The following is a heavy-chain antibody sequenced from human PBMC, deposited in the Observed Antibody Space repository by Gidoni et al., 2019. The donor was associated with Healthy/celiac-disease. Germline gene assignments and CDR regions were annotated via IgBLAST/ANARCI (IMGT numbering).Heavy chain of an antibody. CDR3: ARETGIVVVPAAMPPYYYYYMDV. J-gene: IGHJ6*03. Sequence: QVQLQQWGAGLLKPSETRSRTCAVYGGSFSGYYWRGIRQPPGKGLEWSGDINHSGSTNYNPALKSRVTISVDTSKNQFSLKLSSVTAAYTAVYYCARETGIVVVPAAMPPYYYYYMDVWGKGTTVTVSS. V-gene: IGHV4-34*01. CDR2: INHSGST. D-gene: IGHD2-2*01. CDR1: GGSFSGYY.